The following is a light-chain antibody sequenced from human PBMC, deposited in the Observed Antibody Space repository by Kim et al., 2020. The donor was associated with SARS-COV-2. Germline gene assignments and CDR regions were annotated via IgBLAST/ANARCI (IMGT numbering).Light chain of an antibody. CDR1: PSNIGSNT. CDR2: SDN. J-gene: IGLJ3*02. CDR3: ATWDDSLDVWM. Sequence: QRVTISFFRSPSNIGSNTVNCFQQFPGTAPKLLIDSDNRRPSGVPDRVSGSKSGTSASLAISGLQSEDEADYYCATWDDSLDVWMFGGGTQLTVL. V-gene: IGLV1-44*01.